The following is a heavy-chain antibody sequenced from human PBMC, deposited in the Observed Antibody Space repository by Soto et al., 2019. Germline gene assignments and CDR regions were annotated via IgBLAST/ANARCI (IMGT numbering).Heavy chain of an antibody. CDR3: AKDVAQGSTVHFYC. CDR2: ISYDGSDK. Sequence: GGSLRLSCAASGFTFSSHAMHWVRQAPGKGLQWVAVISYDGSDKYYADSVKGRFTISRDNSKNTLYLQMSSLGAEDTAVYYCAKDVAQGSTVHFYCWGQGTLVTVSS. V-gene: IGHV3-30*18. D-gene: IGHD2-21*01. J-gene: IGHJ4*02. CDR1: GFTFSSHA.